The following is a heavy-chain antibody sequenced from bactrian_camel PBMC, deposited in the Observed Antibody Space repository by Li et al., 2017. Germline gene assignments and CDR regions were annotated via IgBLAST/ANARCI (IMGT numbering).Heavy chain of an antibody. D-gene: IGHD1*01. V-gene: IGHV3S53*01. CDR2: IDSDGDD. CDR1: GYLYATYK. J-gene: IGHJ4*01. Sequence: HVQLVESGGGSVEAGGSLRLSYAASGYLYATYKMGWFRQRPGERSEGIASIDSDGDDSYTDSVKGRFTISKGNDKSTLYLQMDGLKPDDSAKYYCAWDHDTKTAVRFYDVPGFRYKGQGTQVTVS.